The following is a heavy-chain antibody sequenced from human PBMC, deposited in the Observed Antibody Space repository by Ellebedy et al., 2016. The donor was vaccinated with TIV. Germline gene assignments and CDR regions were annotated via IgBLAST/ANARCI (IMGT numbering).Heavy chain of an antibody. Sequence: GGSLRLSXAASGFTFSSYSMNWVRQAPGKGLEWVSYISSSSSTIYYADSVKGRFTISRDNAKNSLYLQMNSLRAEDTAVYYCARAPGTSHNLGLYYFDYWGQGTLVTVSS. J-gene: IGHJ4*02. V-gene: IGHV3-48*04. CDR1: GFTFSSYS. D-gene: IGHD1-1*01. CDR3: ARAPGTSHNLGLYYFDY. CDR2: ISSSSSTI.